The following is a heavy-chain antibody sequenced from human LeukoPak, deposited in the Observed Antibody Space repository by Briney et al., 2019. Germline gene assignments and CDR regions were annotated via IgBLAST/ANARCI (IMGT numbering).Heavy chain of an antibody. D-gene: IGHD7-27*01. V-gene: IGHV1-2*02. J-gene: IGHJ3*02. Sequence: GASVKVSCKASGYTFTGYYMHWVRQAPGQGLEWMGWINPNSGGTNYAQKFQGRATMTRDTSISTAYMELSRLRSDDTAVYYCARERDEEALGAFDIWGQGTMVTVSS. CDR1: GYTFTGYY. CDR3: ARERDEEALGAFDI. CDR2: INPNSGGT.